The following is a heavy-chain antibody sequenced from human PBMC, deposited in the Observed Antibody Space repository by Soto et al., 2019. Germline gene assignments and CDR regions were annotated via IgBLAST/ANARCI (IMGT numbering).Heavy chain of an antibody. V-gene: IGHV3-23*01. CDR2: ISGTASRT. CDR1: GFTPTTTP. Sequence: QPGGSLRLSCAVSGFTPTTTPLSWVRQPPGKGLEWVTTISGTASRTYYVDSVKGRFFISRDNSKNTVTLQMNNLTVDDTAVYYCATSFRYFDNWGQGTRVTVSA. J-gene: IGHJ4*02. D-gene: IGHD1-20*01. CDR3: ATSFRYFDN.